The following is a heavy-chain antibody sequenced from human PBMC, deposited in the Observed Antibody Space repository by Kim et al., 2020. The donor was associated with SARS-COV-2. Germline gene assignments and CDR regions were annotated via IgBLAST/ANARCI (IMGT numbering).Heavy chain of an antibody. J-gene: IGHJ5*02. Sequence: SETLSLTCTVSGGSISSGGYCWSWIRQHPGKGLEWIGYIYYSGSTYYNPSLKSRVTISVDTSKNQFSLKLSSVTAADTAVYYCARVVVGATGWFDPWGQG. CDR3: ARVVVGATGWFDP. D-gene: IGHD2-15*01. CDR2: IYYSGST. CDR1: GGSISSGGYC. V-gene: IGHV4-31*03.